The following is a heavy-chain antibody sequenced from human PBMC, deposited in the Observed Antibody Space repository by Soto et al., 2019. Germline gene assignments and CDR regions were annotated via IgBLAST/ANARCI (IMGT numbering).Heavy chain of an antibody. CDR1: GYTFSRYA. J-gene: IGHJ5*01. V-gene: IGHV1-3*01. D-gene: IGHD6-13*01. CDR3: ARDQQFRNWFEC. CDR2: INAGNGNT. Sequence: ASVKISCKASGYTFSRYAIHWVRQAPGQRLEWMGWINAGNGNTKYSQKFEGRVTLTTDTSANTVYMELSSLRFEDTALYYCARDQQFRNWFECWGQGTLVTVSS.